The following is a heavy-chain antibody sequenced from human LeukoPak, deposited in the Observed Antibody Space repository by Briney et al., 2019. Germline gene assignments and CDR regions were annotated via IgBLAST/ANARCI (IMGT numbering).Heavy chain of an antibody. J-gene: IGHJ4*02. D-gene: IGHD4-23*01. CDR1: GFTFSSYA. CDR2: ISSDGSKK. Sequence: GRSLRLSCEVSGFTFSSYAMHWVRQAPGKGLEWVAVISSDGSKKDCADSVKGRFTISRDNSKNTLYLQMNSLRAEDTVVYYCARGAHKRDDYGGFFDYWGQGTLVTVSS. V-gene: IGHV3-30*04. CDR3: ARGAHKRDDYGGFFDY.